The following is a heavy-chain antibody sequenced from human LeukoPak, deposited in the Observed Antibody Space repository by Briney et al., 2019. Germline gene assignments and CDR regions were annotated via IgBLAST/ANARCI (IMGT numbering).Heavy chain of an antibody. CDR2: IKSKTEGGTV. Sequence: GGSLRLSCAVSGLTFTNAWMSWVRQAPGKGLEWVGLIKSKTEGGTVEYAAPVKGRFTVLRDDSRNIPYLQMNSLKPEDTAAYYCTTYMVRGTSFYGMDVWGQGTTVTVSS. CDR1: GLTFTNAW. D-gene: IGHD3-10*01. J-gene: IGHJ6*02. V-gene: IGHV3-15*01. CDR3: TTYMVRGTSFYGMDV.